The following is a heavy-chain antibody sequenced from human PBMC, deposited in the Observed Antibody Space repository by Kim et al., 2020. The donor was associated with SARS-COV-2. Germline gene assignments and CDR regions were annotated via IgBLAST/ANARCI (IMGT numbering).Heavy chain of an antibody. D-gene: IGHD3-16*01. J-gene: IGHJ4*02. CDR3: ARDLDYPSRFDY. Sequence: YYADSVKGRFTISRDNAKNSLYLQMNSLRAEDTAVYYCARDLDYPSRFDYWGQGTLVTVSS. V-gene: IGHV3-21*01.